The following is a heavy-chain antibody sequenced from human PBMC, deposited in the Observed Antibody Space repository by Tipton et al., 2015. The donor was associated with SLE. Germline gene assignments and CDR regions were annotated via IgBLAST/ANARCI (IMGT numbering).Heavy chain of an antibody. V-gene: IGHV4-4*01. D-gene: IGHD2-15*01. Sequence: TPSLTCAVSGASISSNNWWSWVRQSPGKGLEWIGEISHRGTTNYNPSLKTRVTISVDASQDEFSLSLSSVTAADSAVYFCARVRVVAATGWFDRWGQGTLVTVSS. CDR1: GASISSNNW. J-gene: IGHJ5*02. CDR2: ISHRGTT. CDR3: ARVRVVAATGWFDR.